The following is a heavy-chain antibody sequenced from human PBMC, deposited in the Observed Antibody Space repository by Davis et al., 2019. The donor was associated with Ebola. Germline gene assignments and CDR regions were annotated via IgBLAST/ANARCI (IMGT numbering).Heavy chain of an antibody. D-gene: IGHD2-2*01. CDR1: VFTFSRYS. V-gene: IGHV3-21*01. J-gene: IGHJ6*02. Sequence: SLKLSCAPSVFTFSRYSMNWVRQAPGKGLEWVSSISSSSSYIYYADSVKRRFTISRDNAKNSLYLQMNSLRAEDTAVYYCARDWCSSTSCYYGMDVWGQGTTVTVSS. CDR3: ARDWCSSTSCYYGMDV. CDR2: ISSSSSYI.